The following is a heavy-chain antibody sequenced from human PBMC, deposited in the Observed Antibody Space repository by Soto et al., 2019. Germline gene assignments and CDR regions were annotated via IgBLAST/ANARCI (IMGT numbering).Heavy chain of an antibody. V-gene: IGHV3-23*01. Sequence: GGSLRLSCAASGFTFTSYAMSWVRQAPGKGLEWVSTISDSGVRMFYADSVKGRFTISRDNSKDTLYLQMTSLRADDTAVYFCAIDLSLVVMADPFDIWGQGTMVTVSS. D-gene: IGHD3-16*02. J-gene: IGHJ3*02. CDR3: AIDLSLVVMADPFDI. CDR1: GFTFTSYA. CDR2: ISDSGVRM.